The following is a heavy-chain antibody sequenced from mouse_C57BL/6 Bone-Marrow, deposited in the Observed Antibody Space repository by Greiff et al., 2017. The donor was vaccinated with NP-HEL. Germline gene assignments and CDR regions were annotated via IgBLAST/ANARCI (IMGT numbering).Heavy chain of an antibody. Sequence: LVESGAELVKPGASVKLSCKASGYTFTEYTIHWVKQRSGQGLEWIGWFYPGSGSIKYNEKFKDKATLTADKSSSTVYMELSRLTSEDTAVYYCARRTTVVATNFDYWGQGTTLTVSS. CDR1: GYTFTEYT. CDR3: ARRTTVVATNFDY. V-gene: IGHV1-62-2*01. D-gene: IGHD1-1*01. J-gene: IGHJ2*01. CDR2: FYPGSGSI.